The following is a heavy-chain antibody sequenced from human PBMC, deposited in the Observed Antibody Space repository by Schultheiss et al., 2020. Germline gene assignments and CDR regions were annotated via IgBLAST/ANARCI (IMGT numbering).Heavy chain of an antibody. D-gene: IGHD1-7*01. CDR2: IWYDGSNK. CDR3: ARDALGLELDYYYGMDV. J-gene: IGHJ6*02. Sequence: GGSLRLSCAASGFTFSSYGMHWVRQAPGKGLEWVAVIWYDGSNKYYADSVKGRFTISRDNSKNTLYLQMNSLRAEDTAVYYCARDALGLELDYYYGMDVWGQGTTVTVSS. V-gene: IGHV3-33*08. CDR1: GFTFSSYG.